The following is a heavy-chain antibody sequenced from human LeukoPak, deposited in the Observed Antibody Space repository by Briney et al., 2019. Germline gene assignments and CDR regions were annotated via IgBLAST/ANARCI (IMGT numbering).Heavy chain of an antibody. Sequence: PRGSLRLSCTASGFTFSSYGMHWIRQAPGKGLEWVAVTSYDGSNKYYADSVKGRFTISRDNSKNTLYLQMNGLRAEDTAVYYCAKASSSWYLGVWGQGTLVTVSS. CDR1: GFTFSSYG. D-gene: IGHD6-13*01. V-gene: IGHV3-30*18. CDR3: AKASSSWYLGV. CDR2: TSYDGSNK. J-gene: IGHJ4*02.